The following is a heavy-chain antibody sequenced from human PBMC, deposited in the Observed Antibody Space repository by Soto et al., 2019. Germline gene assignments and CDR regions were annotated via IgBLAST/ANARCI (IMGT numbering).Heavy chain of an antibody. J-gene: IGHJ4*02. V-gene: IGHV3-33*01. CDR2: IRYDGSNK. CDR3: ARDGVGVTVFFGYFDY. CDR1: GSIFSGYG. Sequence: QVQLVESGGGVVQPWRSLRLSCAASGSIFSGYGMHWVRQAPGKGLEWVAVIRYDGSNKYYGDSVKGRFTIPRDNSKNTLFLQMNNLSAEDTAVYYCARDGVGVTVFFGYFDYWGQGTMVTVSS. D-gene: IGHD1-26*01.